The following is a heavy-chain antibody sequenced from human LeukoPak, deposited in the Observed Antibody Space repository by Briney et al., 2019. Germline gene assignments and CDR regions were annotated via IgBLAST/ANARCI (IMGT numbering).Heavy chain of an antibody. CDR2: IYTSGST. CDR3: ARGRSGGSSYYYYYYMDV. J-gene: IGHJ6*03. Sequence: SETLSLTCTVSGGSISSGSYYWSWIRQPAGKGLEWIGRIYTSGSTNYNPSLKSRVTISVDTSKTQFSLKLSSVTAADTAVYYCARGRSGGSSYYYYYYMDVWGKGTTVTISS. D-gene: IGHD2-15*01. CDR1: GGSISSGSYY. V-gene: IGHV4-61*02.